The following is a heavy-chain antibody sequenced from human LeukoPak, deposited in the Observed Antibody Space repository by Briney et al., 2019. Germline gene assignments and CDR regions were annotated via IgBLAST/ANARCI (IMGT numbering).Heavy chain of an antibody. J-gene: IGHJ4*02. V-gene: IGHV3-30*18. D-gene: IGHD6-25*01. CDR3: AKDLGGPTDY. CDR2: ISYDGSNK. CDR1: GFTFSSYG. Sequence: GGSLRLSCAASGFTFSSYGMHWVRQAPGKGLEWVAVISYDGSNKHYADSVKGRFTISRDNSKNTLYLQMNSLRAEDTAVYYCAKDLGGPTDYWGQGTLVTVSS.